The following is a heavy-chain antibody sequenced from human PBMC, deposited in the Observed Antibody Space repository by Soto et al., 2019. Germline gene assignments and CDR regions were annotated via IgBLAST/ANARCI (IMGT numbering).Heavy chain of an antibody. CDR1: GYTFTSYG. D-gene: IGHD4-17*01. CDR3: ARDGLEMTTVTTGAFDI. J-gene: IGHJ3*02. V-gene: IGHV1-18*01. CDR2: ISAYNGNT. Sequence: ASVKVSCKASGYTFTSYGISWVRQAPGQGLEWMGWISAYNGNTNYAQKLQGRVTMTTDTSTSTAYMELRSLRSDDTAVYYCARDGLEMTTVTTGAFDIWGQGTMVTVSS.